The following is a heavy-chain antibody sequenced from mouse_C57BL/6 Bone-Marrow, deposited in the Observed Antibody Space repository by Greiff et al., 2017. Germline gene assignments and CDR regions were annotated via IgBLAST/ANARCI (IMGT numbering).Heavy chain of an antibody. CDR1: GFTFSSYT. CDR2: ISGGGGNT. Sequence: EVKLMESGGGLVKPGGSLKLSCAASGFTFSSYTMSWVRQTPEKRLEWVATISGGGGNTYYPDSVKGRFTISRDNAKNTLYLQMSSLKSEYTALYYCAFKAWFAYWGQGTLVTVSA. J-gene: IGHJ3*01. V-gene: IGHV5-9*01. CDR3: AFKAWFAY.